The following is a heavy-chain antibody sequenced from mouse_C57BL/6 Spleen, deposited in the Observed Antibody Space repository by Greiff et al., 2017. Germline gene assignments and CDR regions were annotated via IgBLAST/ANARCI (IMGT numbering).Heavy chain of an antibody. J-gene: IGHJ4*01. CDR2: IYPGDGDT. D-gene: IGHD2-1*01. Sequence: VQGVESGAELVKPGASVKISCKASGYAFSSYWMNWVKQRPGKGLEWIGQIYPGDGDTNYNGKFKGKATLTADKSSSTAYMQLSSLTSEDSSVYFCARYYGNPYAMDYWGQGTSVTVSS. V-gene: IGHV1-80*01. CDR1: GYAFSSYW. CDR3: ARYYGNPYAMDY.